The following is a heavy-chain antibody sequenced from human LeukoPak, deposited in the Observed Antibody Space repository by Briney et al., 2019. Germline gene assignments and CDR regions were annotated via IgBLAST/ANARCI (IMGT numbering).Heavy chain of an antibody. J-gene: IGHJ4*02. V-gene: IGHV4-30-4*01. CDR3: ARGASDSSGYYPY. D-gene: IGHD3-22*01. CDR2: IYYCGST. CDR1: GGSISSGDYY. Sequence: SQTLSLTCTVSGGSISSGDYYWIWTRQPPGKGLEWTGYIYYCGSTYYNPSLKSRLTISVDTSKNQFSLNLSSVTAADTAVYYCARGASDSSGYYPYWGQGTLVTVSS.